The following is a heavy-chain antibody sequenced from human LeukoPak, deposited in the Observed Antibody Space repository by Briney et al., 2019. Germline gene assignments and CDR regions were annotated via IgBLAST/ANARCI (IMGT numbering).Heavy chain of an antibody. CDR3: LNYDFWSGYSPSYYMDV. Sequence: PSETLSLTCSVFGDSITSSSYYWAWIRQPPEKGLEWIGSIYYTGGTNYSPSLKSRVTISVDTSKNQFSLKLSSVTAADTAVYYCLNYDFWSGYSPSYYMDVWGKGTTVTVSS. V-gene: IGHV4-39*01. D-gene: IGHD3-3*01. J-gene: IGHJ6*03. CDR2: IYYTGGT. CDR1: GDSITSSSYY.